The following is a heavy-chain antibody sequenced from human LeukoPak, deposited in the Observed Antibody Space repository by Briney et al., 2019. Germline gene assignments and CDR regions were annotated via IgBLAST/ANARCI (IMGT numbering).Heavy chain of an antibody. V-gene: IGHV4-39*01. J-gene: IGHJ3*02. CDR2: IYYSGST. D-gene: IGHD3-10*02. Sequence: PSETLSLTCAVSCDTIGSSAYYWGWIRQPPGKGLEWIGSIYYSGSTYYNPSLKSRVTISIDTSKNQFSLKLSSVTAADTADYTCASEPCCSGSFLGAFDIWGQGTMVTVSS. CDR1: CDTIGSSAYY. CDR3: ASEPCCSGSFLGAFDI.